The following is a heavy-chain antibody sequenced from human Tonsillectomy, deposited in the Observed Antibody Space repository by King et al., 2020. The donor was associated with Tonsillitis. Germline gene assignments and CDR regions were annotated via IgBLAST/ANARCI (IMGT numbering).Heavy chain of an antibody. D-gene: IGHD3-3*01. CDR2: IYYSGST. CDR3: ARERGTYSDFGSASQSYPFDD. V-gene: IGHV4-61*01. CDR1: GGSVSSSNYF. Sequence: VQLQESGPGLVKPSETLSLTCTVSGGSVSSSNYFWSWIRQPPGKGLEWIGYIYYSGSTNYNPSLKSRVTISVDTSKNQFSLKLTSVTAADTAVYYCARERGTYSDFGSASQSYPFDDGGHGTPVTVYS. J-gene: IGHJ4*01.